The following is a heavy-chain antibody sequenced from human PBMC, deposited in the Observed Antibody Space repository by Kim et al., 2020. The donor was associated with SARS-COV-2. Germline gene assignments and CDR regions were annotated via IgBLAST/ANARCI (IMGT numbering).Heavy chain of an antibody. CDR3: ARRGYCSGGSCYSSYYFDY. J-gene: IGHJ4*02. V-gene: IGHV5-10-1*01. CDR1: GYSFTSYW. Sequence: GESLKISCKGSGYSFTSYWISWVRQMPGKGLEWMGRIDPSDSYTNYSPSFQGHVTISADKSISTAYLQWRSLKASDTAMYYCARRGYCSGGSCYSSYYFDYWGQGTLVTVSS. CDR2: IDPSDSYT. D-gene: IGHD2-15*01.